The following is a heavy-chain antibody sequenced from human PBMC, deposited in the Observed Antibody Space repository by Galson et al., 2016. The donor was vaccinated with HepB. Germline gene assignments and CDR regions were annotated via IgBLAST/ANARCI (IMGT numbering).Heavy chain of an antibody. D-gene: IGHD3-10*01. CDR3: ARTIKDNFGSGNRDGMDV. CDR2: IDWDDDK. V-gene: IGHV2-70*13. CDR1: GFSLSNSRMC. Sequence: PALVKPTQTLTLTCTFSGFSLSNSRMCVSWIRRPPGKAPEWLALIDWDDDKYYSTSLKTRLTISKDTSVNQVVLTMTNMDPVDTATYYCARTIKDNFGSGNRDGMDVWGQGTTVTVSS. J-gene: IGHJ6*02.